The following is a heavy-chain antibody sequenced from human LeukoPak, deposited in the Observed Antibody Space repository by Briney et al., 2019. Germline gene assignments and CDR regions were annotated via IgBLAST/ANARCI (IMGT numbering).Heavy chain of an antibody. J-gene: IGHJ6*02. Sequence: GGSLRLSGAASGFTLSTAGMTWVRQAAGRGLEWVSSISASGASYYRDSVAGRFPIPRDNSRSTLFLQMNSLTDEDTAIYFCARVDISGNRKPGIDVWGQGTTVTVSS. V-gene: IGHV3-23*01. CDR1: GFTLSTAG. CDR3: ARVDISGNRKPGIDV. D-gene: IGHD1-14*01. CDR2: ISASGAS.